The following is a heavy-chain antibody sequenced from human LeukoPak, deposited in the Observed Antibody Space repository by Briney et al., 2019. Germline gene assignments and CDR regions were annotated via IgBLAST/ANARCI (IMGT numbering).Heavy chain of an antibody. Sequence: PGGSLSLSCAASGFTFSSYSMNWVRPAPGKGLEWVSSISSSSSYIYYADSVKGRFTISRDNAKNSLYLQMNSLRAEDTAVYYCARDRGIAAAGYYYYYGMDVWGQGTTVTVSS. CDR1: GFTFSSYS. CDR2: ISSSSSYI. V-gene: IGHV3-21*01. CDR3: ARDRGIAAAGYYYYYGMDV. J-gene: IGHJ6*02. D-gene: IGHD6-13*01.